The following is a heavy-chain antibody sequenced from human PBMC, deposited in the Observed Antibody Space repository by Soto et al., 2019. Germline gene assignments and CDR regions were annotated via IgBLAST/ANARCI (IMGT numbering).Heavy chain of an antibody. CDR3: AKDLKWLRSRTLIDY. CDR2: INAGNGNT. D-gene: IGHD5-12*01. CDR1: GYTFTSYA. J-gene: IGHJ4*02. Sequence: GASVKVSCKASGYTFTSYAMHWVRQAPGQRLEWMGWINAGNGNTKYSQKFQGRVTITRDTSASTAYMELSSLRSEDTAVYYCAKDLKWLRSRTLIDYWGQGTLVTVSS. V-gene: IGHV1-3*01.